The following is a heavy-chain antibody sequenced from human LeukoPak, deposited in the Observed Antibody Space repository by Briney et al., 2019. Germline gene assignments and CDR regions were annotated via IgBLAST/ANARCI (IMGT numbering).Heavy chain of an antibody. V-gene: IGHV3-48*03. J-gene: IGHJ4*02. CDR2: ISSSGGTI. CDR3: ARSGQHLFDF. D-gene: IGHD6-13*01. Sequence: TGGSLRLSCAASGFTFSSSEMNWVRQAPGKGLEWVSYISSSGGTISYADSVKGRFTISRDNAKNSQYLQMNSLRAEDTAIYYCARSGQHLFDFWGQGTLVTVSS. CDR1: GFTFSSSE.